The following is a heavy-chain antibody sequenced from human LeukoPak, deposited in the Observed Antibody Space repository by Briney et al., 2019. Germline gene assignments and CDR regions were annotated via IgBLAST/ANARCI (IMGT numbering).Heavy chain of an antibody. CDR1: GYTFTSYD. Sequence: GASVKVSCKASGYTFTSYDINWVRQATGQGLEWMGWMNPNSGNTGYAQKFQGRVTMTRNTSISTAYMELSSLRSEDTAVYYCARGWFGEYTTYHYYYYMDVWGKGTTVTVSS. CDR2: MNPNSGNT. D-gene: IGHD3-10*01. CDR3: ARGWFGEYTTYHYYYYMDV. V-gene: IGHV1-8*01. J-gene: IGHJ6*03.